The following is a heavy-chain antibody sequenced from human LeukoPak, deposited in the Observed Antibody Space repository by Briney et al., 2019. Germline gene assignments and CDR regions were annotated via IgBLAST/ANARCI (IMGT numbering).Heavy chain of an antibody. J-gene: IGHJ4*02. V-gene: IGHV4-39*07. Sequence: SETLSLTCTVSGGSIRSNTYYWVWIRQPPGKGLEWIGSVYSSGSTYYNPSLESRVTISVDTSKNQFSLNLTSVTAADTAVYYCARDPPYSGSYYEATAWGQGTLVTVSS. D-gene: IGHD1-26*01. CDR2: VYSSGST. CDR1: GGSIRSNTYY. CDR3: ARDPPYSGSYYEATA.